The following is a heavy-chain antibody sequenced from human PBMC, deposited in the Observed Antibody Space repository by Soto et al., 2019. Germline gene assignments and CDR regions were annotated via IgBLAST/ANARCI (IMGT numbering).Heavy chain of an antibody. CDR2: IWYDGSNK. CDR3: ARDLPHHYYYFDY. J-gene: IGHJ4*02. Sequence: GGSLRLSCAASGFTFCSYGMHWVRQAPGKGLEWVAVIWYDGSNKYYADSVKGRFTISRDNSKNTLYLQMNSLRAEDTAVYYCARDLPHHYYYFDYWGQGTLVTDSS. CDR1: GFTFCSYG. V-gene: IGHV3-33*01. D-gene: IGHD1-26*01.